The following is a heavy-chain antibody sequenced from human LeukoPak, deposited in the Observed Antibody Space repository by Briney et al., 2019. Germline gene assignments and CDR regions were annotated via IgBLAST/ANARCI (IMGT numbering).Heavy chain of an antibody. D-gene: IGHD3-10*01. J-gene: IGHJ4*02. CDR3: ARDLDYYGSDARFN. CDR1: GFTFSSYW. Sequence: QSGGSLRLSCAASGFTFSSYWMSWVRQAPGKGLEWVANIKQDESEKYYVDSVKGRFTISRDNAKNSLYLQMNSLRAEDTAVYYCARDLDYYGSDARFNWGQGTLVTVSS. V-gene: IGHV3-7*01. CDR2: IKQDESEK.